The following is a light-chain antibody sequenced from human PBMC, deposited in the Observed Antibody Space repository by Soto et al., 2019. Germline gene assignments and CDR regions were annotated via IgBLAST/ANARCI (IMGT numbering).Light chain of an antibody. CDR3: QHSYSTPLT. CDR1: QSISSY. Sequence: DIQMTQSPSSLSASVGDRVTITCRASQSISSYLNWYQQKPGKAPKLLIYAASSLQSGVPSRFSGSGSGTDFTLTISRLQPEDFATYYCQHSYSTPLTFGQGTKREIK. V-gene: IGKV1-39*01. J-gene: IGKJ2*01. CDR2: AAS.